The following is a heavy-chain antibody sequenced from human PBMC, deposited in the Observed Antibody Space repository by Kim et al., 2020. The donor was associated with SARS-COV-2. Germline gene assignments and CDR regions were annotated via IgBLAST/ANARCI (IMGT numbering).Heavy chain of an antibody. Sequence: NPVKGRFTISRDNSKNTLYLQMGSLRAEDMAVYYCARGEIVATIGGLFDYWGQGTLVTVSS. CDR3: ARGEIVATIGGLFDY. V-gene: IGHV3-64*01. D-gene: IGHD5-12*01. J-gene: IGHJ4*02.